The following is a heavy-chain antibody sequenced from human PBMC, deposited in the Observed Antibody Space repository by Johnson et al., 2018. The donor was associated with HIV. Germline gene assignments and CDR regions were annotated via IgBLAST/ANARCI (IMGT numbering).Heavy chain of an antibody. CDR1: GFTFSSYA. D-gene: IGHD1-26*01. CDR2: ISYDGSNK. Sequence: VQLVESGGGVVQPGRSLRLSCAASGFTFSSYAMHWVRQAPGKGLEWVAVISYDGSNKYYADSVKGRFTISRDNSKNTLYLQMNSLRAEDTAVYYCARDAPDSGSYHAFDIWGQGTMVTVSS. V-gene: IGHV3-30*04. CDR3: ARDAPDSGSYHAFDI. J-gene: IGHJ3*02.